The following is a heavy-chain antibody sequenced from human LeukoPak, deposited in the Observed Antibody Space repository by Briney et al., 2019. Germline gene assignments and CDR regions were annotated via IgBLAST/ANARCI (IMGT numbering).Heavy chain of an antibody. Sequence: SETLSLTCTVSGGSISSSSYYWGWVRQPPGKGLEWIGSIYYSGSTYYNPSLKSRVTISVDRSKNQFSLKLSSVTAADTAVYYCARSPRGVVQEVNYFDYWGQGTLVTVSS. J-gene: IGHJ4*02. CDR2: IYYSGST. CDR3: ARSPRGVVQEVNYFDY. V-gene: IGHV4-39*07. CDR1: GGSISSSSYY. D-gene: IGHD2-2*01.